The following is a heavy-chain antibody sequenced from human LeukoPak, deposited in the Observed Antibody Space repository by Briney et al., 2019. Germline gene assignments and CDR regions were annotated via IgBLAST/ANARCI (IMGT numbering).Heavy chain of an antibody. CDR3: ARGGRNGYNMDY. V-gene: IGHV3-48*01. CDR2: IGSRSNTI. J-gene: IGHJ4*02. CDR1: GFTFSSYN. D-gene: IGHD5-24*01. Sequence: GGSLRLSCAASGFTFSSYNMNWVRQAPGKGLEWVSYIGSRSNTIYYADSVKGRFTISRDNAKNSLYLQMNSLRAEDTAVYYCARGGRNGYNMDYWGQGPLVTVSS.